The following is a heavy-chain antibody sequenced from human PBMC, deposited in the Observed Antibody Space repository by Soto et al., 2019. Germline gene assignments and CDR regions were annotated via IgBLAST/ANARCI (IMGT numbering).Heavy chain of an antibody. CDR1: GGSISSYY. J-gene: IGHJ3*02. CDR2: IYYSGST. CDR3: ARVPDWGSHAFDI. Sequence: SETLSLTCTVSGGSISSYYWSWIRQPPGKGLEWTGYIYYSGSTNYNPSLKSRVTISVDTSKNQFSLKLSSVTAADTAVYYCARVPDWGSHAFDIWGQGTMVTVSS. D-gene: IGHD7-27*01. V-gene: IGHV4-59*01.